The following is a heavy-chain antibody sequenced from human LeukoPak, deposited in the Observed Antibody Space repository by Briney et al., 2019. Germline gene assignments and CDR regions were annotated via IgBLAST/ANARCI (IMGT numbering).Heavy chain of an antibody. Sequence: ASVKVSCKASGYTFTGYYMHWVRQAPGQGLEWMGWINPNSGGTNYAQKFQGRVTMTRDTSISTAYMELRSLRSDDTAVYYCARRVAPYYDSSGYYDYWGQGTLVTVSP. CDR1: GYTFTGYY. CDR2: INPNSGGT. J-gene: IGHJ4*02. CDR3: ARRVAPYYDSSGYYDY. D-gene: IGHD3-22*01. V-gene: IGHV1-2*02.